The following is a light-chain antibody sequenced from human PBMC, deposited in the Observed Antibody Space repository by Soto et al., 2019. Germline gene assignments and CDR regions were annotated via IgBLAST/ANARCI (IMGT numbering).Light chain of an antibody. CDR2: AAS. CDR3: HQSYNTPLT. Sequence: DIQMTQSPSSLSASVGDRVNMTCRASRSISRYLSWYQQKPGKAPNLLIYAASSLQSGVPSRFSGAGSGTDFTLTIANLHPEDFGIYYCHQSYNTPLTFGQGTKVDIK. V-gene: IGKV1-39*01. CDR1: RSISRY. J-gene: IGKJ1*01.